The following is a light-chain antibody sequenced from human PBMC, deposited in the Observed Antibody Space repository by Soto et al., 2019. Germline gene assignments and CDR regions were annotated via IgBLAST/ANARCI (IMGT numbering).Light chain of an antibody. V-gene: IGLV2-14*01. CDR1: SSDIGGYTY. CDR3: SSYTNTNTLV. Sequence: QSVLTQPASVSGSPGQSITISCTGTSSDIGGYTYVSWYQQHPGKAPQLLIYEVSSRPSGISNRFSASKSGNTASLTISGLRPEDEADYYCSSYTNTNTLVFGPGTKLTVL. CDR2: EVS. J-gene: IGLJ1*01.